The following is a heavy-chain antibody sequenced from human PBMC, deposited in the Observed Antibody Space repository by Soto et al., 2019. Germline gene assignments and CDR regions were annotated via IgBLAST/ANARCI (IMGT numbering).Heavy chain of an antibody. CDR2: ITVGSGYT. CDR1: GYTFTDYA. D-gene: IGHD2-15*01. Sequence: QVQLVQSGAEVKSPGTSVKVSCKTYGYTFTDYAIHWVRQAPGQRPEWMGWITVGSGYTRYSQKLQGRVTITRDTSADTVYMDLSSLGSEDTAVYFCTREASPSGGSCYSHWGQGPPVTVSS. J-gene: IGHJ4*02. CDR3: TREASPSGGSCYSH. V-gene: IGHV1-3*01.